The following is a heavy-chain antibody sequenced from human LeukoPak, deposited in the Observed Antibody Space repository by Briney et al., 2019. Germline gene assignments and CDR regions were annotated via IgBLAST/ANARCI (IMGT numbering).Heavy chain of an antibody. Sequence: SETLSLTCTVSGGSISSSSYYWGWIRQPPGKGLEWIGSIYYSGSTYYNPSLKSRVTISVDTSKNQFSLRLSSVTAADTAVYYCARSYMRVRGAEPFGYWGQGTLVTVSS. CDR1: GGSISSSSYY. CDR3: ARSYMRVRGAEPFGY. V-gene: IGHV4-39*01. D-gene: IGHD3-10*01. CDR2: IYYSGST. J-gene: IGHJ4*02.